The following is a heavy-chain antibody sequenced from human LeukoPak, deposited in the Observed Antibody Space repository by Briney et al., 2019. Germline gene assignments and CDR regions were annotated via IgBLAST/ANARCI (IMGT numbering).Heavy chain of an antibody. CDR2: IIPILGIA. D-gene: IGHD1-26*01. Sequence: ASVKVSCKASGGTFSSYAISWVRQAPGQGLEWMGRIIPILGIANYAQKFQGRVTITADKSTSTAYMELSRLRSDDTAVYYCARGPEWELLRLGAFDIWGQGTMVTVSS. CDR1: GGTFSSYA. CDR3: ARGPEWELLRLGAFDI. V-gene: IGHV1-69*04. J-gene: IGHJ3*02.